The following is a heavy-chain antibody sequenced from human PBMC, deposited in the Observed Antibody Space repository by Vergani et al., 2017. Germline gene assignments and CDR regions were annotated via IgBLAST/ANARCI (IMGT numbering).Heavy chain of an antibody. D-gene: IGHD6-6*01. CDR3: ARLPRGGSSDDY. CDR2: INPSGGRT. CDR1: GYTFTSYY. Sequence: QVQLVQSGAEVKKPGASVKVSCKASGYTFTSYYMHWVRQAPGQGLEWMGIINPSGGRTSYAQKFQGRVTMTRDTSTSTVYMERSSLRSEDTAVYYCARLPRGGSSDDYWGQGSLVTVSS. J-gene: IGHJ4*02. V-gene: IGHV1-46*03.